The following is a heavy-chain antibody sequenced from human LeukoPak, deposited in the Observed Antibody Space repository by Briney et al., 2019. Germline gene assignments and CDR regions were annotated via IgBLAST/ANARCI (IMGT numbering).Heavy chain of an antibody. CDR3: ARGAVAGTDYYYYYGMDV. V-gene: IGHV6-1*01. D-gene: IGHD6-19*01. J-gene: IGHJ6*02. CDR1: GDSVSSNSAA. CDR2: TYYRSKWYN. Sequence: SQTLSLTCAISGDSVSSNSAAWNWIRQSPSRGLEWLGRTYYRSKWYNDYAVSVKSRITINPDTSKNQFSLQLNSVTPEDTAVYYCARGAVAGTDYYYYYGMDVWGQGITVTVSS.